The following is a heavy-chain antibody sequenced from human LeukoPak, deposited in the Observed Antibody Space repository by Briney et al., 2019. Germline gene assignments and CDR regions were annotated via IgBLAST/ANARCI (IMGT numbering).Heavy chain of an antibody. CDR1: GFGFSSYT. J-gene: IGHJ4*02. CDR2: ISSSSTTI. Sequence: AGGSLRLSCAASGFGFSSYTINWVRQAPGKGLEWVSYISSSSTTIYYADSVKGRFTISRDNAKNSLYLQMNSLRAEDTAVYYCATGQRYALYYFDSCGQGTLVTVSS. D-gene: IGHD2-2*01. CDR3: ATGQRYALYYFDS. V-gene: IGHV3-48*01.